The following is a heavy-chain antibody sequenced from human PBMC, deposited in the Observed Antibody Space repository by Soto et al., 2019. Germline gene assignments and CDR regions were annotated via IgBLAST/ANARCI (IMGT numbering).Heavy chain of an antibody. D-gene: IGHD6-6*01. J-gene: IGHJ4*02. Sequence: QVQLVESGGGVVQPGRSLRLSCAASGFTFSSYGMHWVRQAPGKGLEWVAVISYDGSNKYYADSVKGRFTISRDNSKNTLYLQMNSLRAEDTAVYYCARAPRRIAAGLFDYWGQGTLVTVSS. CDR1: GFTFSSYG. CDR2: ISYDGSNK. V-gene: IGHV3-30*03. CDR3: ARAPRRIAAGLFDY.